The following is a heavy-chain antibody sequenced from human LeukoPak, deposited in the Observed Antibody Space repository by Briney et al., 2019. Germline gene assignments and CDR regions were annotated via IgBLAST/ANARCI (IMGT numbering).Heavy chain of an antibody. V-gene: IGHV4-59*11. J-gene: IGHJ4*02. Sequence: SETLSLTCTVSGGSISSHYWSWIRQPPGKGLEWIGYIYYSGSTNYNPSLKSRVTISVDTSKNQFSLKLSSVTAADTAVYYCARGLRGIAARSLHPFDYWGQGTLVTVSS. D-gene: IGHD6-6*01. CDR2: IYYSGST. CDR3: ARGLRGIAARSLHPFDY. CDR1: GGSISSHY.